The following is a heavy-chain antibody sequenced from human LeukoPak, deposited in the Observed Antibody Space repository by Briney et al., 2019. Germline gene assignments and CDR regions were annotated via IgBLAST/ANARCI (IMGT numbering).Heavy chain of an antibody. CDR3: ARRDGYKNFDY. V-gene: IGHV4-34*01. CDR2: INHSGST. D-gene: IGHD5-24*01. J-gene: IGHJ4*02. Sequence: PSETLSLTCAVYGGSFSGYYWSWIGQPPGKGLEWIGEINHSGSTNYNPSLKSRVTISVDTSKNQFSLKLSSVTAADTAVYYCARRDGYKNFDYWGQGTLVTVSS. CDR1: GGSFSGYY.